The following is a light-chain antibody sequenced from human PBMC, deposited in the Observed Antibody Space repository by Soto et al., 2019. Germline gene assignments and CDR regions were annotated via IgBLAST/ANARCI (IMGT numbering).Light chain of an antibody. CDR3: QQYNSYPWT. J-gene: IGKJ1*01. CDR1: QSISRW. CDR2: DAS. Sequence: DIQMTQSPSTLSSSVGDRVSITCRASQSISRWVAWHQQKPGKAPKLLIYDASSLDSGVPSRFSGSGSGTEFTLTISGLQPDDFAIYYCQQYNSYPWTFGQGTKVEIK. V-gene: IGKV1-5*01.